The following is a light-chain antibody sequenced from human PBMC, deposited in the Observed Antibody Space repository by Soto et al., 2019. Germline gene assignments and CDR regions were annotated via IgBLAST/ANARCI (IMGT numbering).Light chain of an antibody. CDR1: QSISSW. Sequence: DIQMTQSPSTLSASVGDRVTITCRASQSISSWLAWYQQKPGKAPKLLIYKASSLESGDPSRFSGSGSGTEFTLTISSLQPDDFAPYYCQQYNSSPWTFGQGTKVEIK. CDR3: QQYNSSPWT. CDR2: KAS. J-gene: IGKJ1*01. V-gene: IGKV1-5*03.